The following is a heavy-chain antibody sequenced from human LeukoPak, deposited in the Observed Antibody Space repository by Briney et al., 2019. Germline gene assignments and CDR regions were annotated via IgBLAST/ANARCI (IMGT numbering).Heavy chain of an antibody. CDR3: ARDDLGTSYFYYGMDV. J-gene: IGHJ6*02. Sequence: PGGSLRLSCAASGFTFSSYAMSWVRQAPGKGLEWVANIKQDGSKKSYVDSVKGRFTISRDNAKNSLYLQMNSLRAEDTAVYYCARDDLGTSYFYYGMDVWGQGTTVTVSS. CDR2: IKQDGSKK. CDR1: GFTFSSYA. V-gene: IGHV3-7*01. D-gene: IGHD3/OR15-3a*01.